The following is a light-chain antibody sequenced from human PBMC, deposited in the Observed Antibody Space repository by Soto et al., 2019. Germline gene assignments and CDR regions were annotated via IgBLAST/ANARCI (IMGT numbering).Light chain of an antibody. CDR1: QSVSSD. V-gene: IGKV3-20*01. CDR2: GAS. J-gene: IGKJ1*01. Sequence: VMSQSPATLSVSRGERATLCCRASQSVSSDLAWYQHKPGQGPRLLIYGASSRATGTPDRFSGSGSGTDFTLTINRLEPEDFALYYCQQYGSSPPTFAQGTKVDI. CDR3: QQYGSSPPT.